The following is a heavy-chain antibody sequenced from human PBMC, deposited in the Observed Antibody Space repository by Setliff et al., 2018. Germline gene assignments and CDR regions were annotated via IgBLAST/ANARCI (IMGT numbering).Heavy chain of an antibody. J-gene: IGHJ4*02. V-gene: IGHV4-4*08. CDR2: IYSSGST. CDR3: ARFCGTSNCQRAPLFDY. Sequence: SETLSLTCTVSGGSISSDYWSWIRQPPGKGLEWIGYIYSSGSTKYNPSLKSRIAISADTSRDRFSLRLTSVTAADTAIYYCARFCGTSNCQRAPLFDYWGQGILVTVSS. CDR1: GGSISSDY. D-gene: IGHD1-1*01.